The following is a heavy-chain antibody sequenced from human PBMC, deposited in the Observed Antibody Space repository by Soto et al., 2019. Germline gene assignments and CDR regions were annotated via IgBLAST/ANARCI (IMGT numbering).Heavy chain of an antibody. CDR1: GFTFSSYG. Sequence: QVQLVESGGGVVQPGRSLRLSCAASGFTFSSYGMHWVRQAPGKGLEWVAVIWYDGSNKYYADSVKGRFTISRDNSKNTLYLQMNSLRAEDTAVYYCARDLYYGSGSYYPDAFDIWGQGTMVTVSS. V-gene: IGHV3-33*01. D-gene: IGHD3-10*01. J-gene: IGHJ3*02. CDR2: IWYDGSNK. CDR3: ARDLYYGSGSYYPDAFDI.